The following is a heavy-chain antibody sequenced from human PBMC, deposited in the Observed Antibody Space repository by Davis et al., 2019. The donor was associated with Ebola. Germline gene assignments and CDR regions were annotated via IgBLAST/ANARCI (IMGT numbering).Heavy chain of an antibody. Sequence: SLKISCAASGFTFSSYGMHWVRQAPGKGLEWVAVISYDGSNKYYADSVKGRFTISRDNAKNSLYLQMNSLRAEDTAVYYCARDRWNGDYLFDYWGQGTLVTVSS. J-gene: IGHJ4*02. D-gene: IGHD4-17*01. V-gene: IGHV3-30*03. CDR1: GFTFSSYG. CDR3: ARDRWNGDYLFDY. CDR2: ISYDGSNK.